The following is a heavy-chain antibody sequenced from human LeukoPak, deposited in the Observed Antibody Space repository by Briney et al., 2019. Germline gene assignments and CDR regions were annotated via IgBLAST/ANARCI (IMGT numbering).Heavy chain of an antibody. Sequence: AGGSLRLSCAASGFTFSSYGMHWVRQAPGKGLEWVAVISYDGSNKYYADSVKGRFTISRDNSKNTLYLQMNSLRAEDTAVYYCAKDGILWFGELCYFDYWGQGTLVTVSS. D-gene: IGHD3-10*01. CDR3: AKDGILWFGELCYFDY. CDR1: GFTFSSYG. CDR2: ISYDGSNK. J-gene: IGHJ4*02. V-gene: IGHV3-30*18.